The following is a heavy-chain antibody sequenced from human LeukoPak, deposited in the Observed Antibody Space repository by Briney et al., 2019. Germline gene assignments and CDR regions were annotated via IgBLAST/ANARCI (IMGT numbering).Heavy chain of an antibody. Sequence: ASVKVSCKVSGSTLSDFSIHWVRQAPGKGLEYVGGSDPEDGETFHAQNFQGRVTMTEDTSIDTAYMELSRLRSGVTAVYYCVTDRARLFWYFDLWGRGTLVTVSS. D-gene: IGHD2-21*02. CDR1: GSTLSDFS. J-gene: IGHJ2*01. V-gene: IGHV1-24*01. CDR3: VTDRARLFWYFDL. CDR2: SDPEDGET.